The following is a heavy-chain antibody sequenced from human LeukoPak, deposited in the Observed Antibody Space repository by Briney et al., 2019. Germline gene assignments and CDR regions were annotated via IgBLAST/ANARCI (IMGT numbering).Heavy chain of an antibody. CDR3: ARDTTALGY. CDR1: GFTFSSYA. V-gene: IGHV3-23*01. J-gene: IGHJ4*02. D-gene: IGHD4-17*01. CDR2: ISGSGSYT. Sequence: GGSLRLSCAASGFTFSSYAMSWVRQAPGKGLEWVSTISGSGSYTYYADSVKGRFTISRDNSKSTLYLQMNSLRAEDTALYYCARDTTALGYWGQGTLVTVSS.